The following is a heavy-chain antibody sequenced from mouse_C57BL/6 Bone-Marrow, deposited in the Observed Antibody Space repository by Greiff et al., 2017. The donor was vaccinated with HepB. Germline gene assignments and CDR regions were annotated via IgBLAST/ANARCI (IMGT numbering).Heavy chain of an antibody. V-gene: IGHV5-4*01. J-gene: IGHJ3*01. CDR2: ISDGGSYT. CDR1: GFTFSSYA. Sequence: DVHLVESGGGLVKPGGSLKLSCAASGFTFSSYAMSWVRQTPEKRLEWVATISDGGSYTYYPDNVKGRFTISRDNAKNNLYLQMSHLKSEDTAMYYCARDRANWEKEGFAYWGQGTLVTVSA. D-gene: IGHD4-1*01. CDR3: ARDRANWEKEGFAY.